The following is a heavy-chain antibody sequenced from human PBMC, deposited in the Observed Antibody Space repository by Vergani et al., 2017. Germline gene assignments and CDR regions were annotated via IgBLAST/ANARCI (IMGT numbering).Heavy chain of an antibody. D-gene: IGHD3-16*01. CDR1: GFTFNTYS. V-gene: IGHV3-48*01. J-gene: IGHJ3*02. Sequence: EVQLVESGGGLVQPGGSLRLSCATSGFTFNTYSMNWVRQAPGKGLEWISYISSSSSTIYYADSVKGRFTLSRDNAKNSLYLQMNSLRAEDTAVYYCARDVIPGGAFDIWGQGTMVTVSS. CDR2: ISSSSSTI. CDR3: ARDVIPGGAFDI.